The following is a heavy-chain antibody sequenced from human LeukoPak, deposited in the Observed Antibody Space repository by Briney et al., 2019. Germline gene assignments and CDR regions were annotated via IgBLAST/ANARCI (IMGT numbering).Heavy chain of an antibody. D-gene: IGHD1-26*01. V-gene: IGHV3-48*01. CDR1: GFTFSSYS. J-gene: IGHJ4*02. Sequence: GGSLRLSCTASGFTFSSYSMNWVRQAPGKGLEWISYISSSSTINYSDSVKGRFTISRDNAKNSLYLQMNSLRAEDTAVYYCARDGGSYSFDYWGQGTLVSVS. CDR2: ISSSSTI. CDR3: ARDGGSYSFDY.